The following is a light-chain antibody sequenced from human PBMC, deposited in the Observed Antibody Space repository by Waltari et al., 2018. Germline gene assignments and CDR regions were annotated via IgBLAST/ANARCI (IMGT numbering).Light chain of an antibody. J-gene: IGLJ1*01. V-gene: IGLV2-18*02. CDR2: EVS. CDR1: SSDVGSYNR. CDR3: NSYTSSTTYV. Sequence: QSALPQPPSVSGSPGQSVTISCTGTSSDVGSYNRVSWYQQPPGTAPKRMIYEVSNRPSGVPVRFSGSKSGNTASLTISGLQAEDEADYYCNSYTSSTTYVFGTGTKVTVL.